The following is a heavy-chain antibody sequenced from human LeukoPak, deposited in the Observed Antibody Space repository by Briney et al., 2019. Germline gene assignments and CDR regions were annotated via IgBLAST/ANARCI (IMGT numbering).Heavy chain of an antibody. D-gene: IGHD1-26*01. Sequence: PGRSLRLSCVASGFTFSSYGMHWVRQAPGKGLEWVAVISYDGSNKYYVDSVKGRFTISRDNSKNTVHLQMNSLRVEDTAVYYCAATKTFDYWGQGTLVTVSS. CDR1: GFTFSSYG. V-gene: IGHV3-30*03. CDR2: ISYDGSNK. CDR3: AATKTFDY. J-gene: IGHJ4*02.